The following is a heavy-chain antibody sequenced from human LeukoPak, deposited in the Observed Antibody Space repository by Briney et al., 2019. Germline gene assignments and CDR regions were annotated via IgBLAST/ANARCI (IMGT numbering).Heavy chain of an antibody. CDR2: INPNSGVT. CDR3: ARREWHTAFEN. J-gene: IGHJ3*02. V-gene: IGHV1-2*02. Sequence: ASVKVSCKASGYTFTGFYVHWVRQAPGQGLEWMGWINPNSGVTDYAQKFQGRVTMTRDTSTNTLYMELTRLKSDDTALYYCARREWHTAFENWGQGTKVTVSS. D-gene: IGHD3-3*01. CDR1: GYTFTGFY.